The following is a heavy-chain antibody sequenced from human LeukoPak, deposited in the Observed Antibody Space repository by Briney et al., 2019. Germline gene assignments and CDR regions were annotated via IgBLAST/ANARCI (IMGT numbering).Heavy chain of an antibody. Sequence: GGSLRLSCAASGFTFSDYYMSWIRQAPGKGLEWVSYISSSGSTIYYADSVKGRFTISRDNAKNSLYLQMNSLRAEDTAVYYCARVEDYVWGSYRFFDYWGQGTLVTVSS. J-gene: IGHJ4*02. CDR3: ARVEDYVWGSYRFFDY. CDR2: ISSSGSTI. CDR1: GFTFSDYY. V-gene: IGHV3-11*01. D-gene: IGHD3-16*02.